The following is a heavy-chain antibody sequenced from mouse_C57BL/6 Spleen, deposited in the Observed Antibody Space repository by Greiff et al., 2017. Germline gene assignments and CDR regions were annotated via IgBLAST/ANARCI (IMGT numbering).Heavy chain of an antibody. CDR1: GFTFSDYG. CDR3: ARLYDGYYFAY. Sequence: EVHLVESGGGLVKPGGSLKLSCAASGFTFSDYGMHWVRQAPEKGLEWVAYISSGSSTIYYADTVKGRFTISRDNAKNTLFLQMTSLRSEDTAMYYCARLYDGYYFAYWGQGTLVTVSA. D-gene: IGHD2-3*01. CDR2: ISSGSSTI. J-gene: IGHJ3*01. V-gene: IGHV5-17*01.